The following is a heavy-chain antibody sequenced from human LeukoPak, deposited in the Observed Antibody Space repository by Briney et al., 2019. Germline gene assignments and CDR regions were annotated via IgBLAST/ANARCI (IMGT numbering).Heavy chain of an antibody. D-gene: IGHD2-21*02. J-gene: IGHJ6*02. Sequence: GGSLRLSCAASGFTFSSYSMNWVRQAPGKGLEWVAHISSTSKTIYYADAVKGRFTTSRDNAKNSLYLQLNSLRDEDAAVYYCARAYCGGDCYSPYYGMDVWGQGTTVTVSS. CDR2: ISSTSKTI. CDR1: GFTFSSYS. V-gene: IGHV3-48*02. CDR3: ARAYCGGDCYSPYYGMDV.